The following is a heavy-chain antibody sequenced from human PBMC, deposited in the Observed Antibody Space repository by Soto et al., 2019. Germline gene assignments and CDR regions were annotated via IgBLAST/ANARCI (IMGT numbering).Heavy chain of an antibody. D-gene: IGHD4-17*01. Sequence: QVQLQQWGAGLLKPSETLSLTCAVYGGSFSGYYWSWIRQPPGKGLEWIGEINHSGSTNDSPSLKSRVTISVDTSKNQIFLKLSSVTAADTAVYYCAGGPPTTVTTLWFDPWGQGTLVTVSS. CDR3: AGGPPTTVTTLWFDP. CDR2: INHSGST. CDR1: GGSFSGYY. V-gene: IGHV4-34*01. J-gene: IGHJ5*02.